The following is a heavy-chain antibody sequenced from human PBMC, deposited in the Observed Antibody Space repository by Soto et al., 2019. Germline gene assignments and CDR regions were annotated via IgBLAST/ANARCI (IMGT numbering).Heavy chain of an antibody. J-gene: IGHJ5*02. CDR2: IYYSGST. CDR1: GGSVSSGSYY. V-gene: IGHV4-61*01. D-gene: IGHD5-18*01. Sequence: QVQLQESGPGLVKPSETLSLTCTVSGGSVSSGSYYWSWIRQPPGKGLEWIGYIYYSGSTNYNPSLMSRVTISVDTSKNQFPLKLSSVTAADTAVYYCARGRPSELWLNRHWIVPWGQGSLVTVSS. CDR3: ARGRPSELWLNRHWIVP.